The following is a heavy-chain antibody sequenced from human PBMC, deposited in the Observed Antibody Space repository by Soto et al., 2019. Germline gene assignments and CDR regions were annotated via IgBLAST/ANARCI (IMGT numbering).Heavy chain of an antibody. J-gene: IGHJ5*02. V-gene: IGHV1-8*01. D-gene: IGHD3-10*01. CDR2: MNPNSGNT. CDR3: AGGLWLGELLGGNWFDP. Sequence: ASVKVSCKASGYTFTSYDINWVRQATGQGLEWMGWMNPNSGNTGYAQKFQGRVTMTRKTSISTAYMELSSLRSEDTAGDYCAGGLWLGELLGGNWFDPWGQGTLVTVSS. CDR1: GYTFTSYD.